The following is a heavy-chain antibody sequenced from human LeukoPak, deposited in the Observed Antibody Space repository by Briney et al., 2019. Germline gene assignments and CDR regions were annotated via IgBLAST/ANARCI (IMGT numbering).Heavy chain of an antibody. D-gene: IGHD3-10*01. CDR3: AREGYYGSGSPPSLYFDY. CDR2: ISYDGSTK. V-gene: IGHV3-30-3*01. CDR1: GFTFSSYA. Sequence: GGSLRLSCAASGFTFSSYAMHWVRQAPGKGLEWVAVISYDGSTKYYADSVKGRFTISRDNSRSTLYLQMNSLRPEDTAIYYCAREGYYGSGSPPSLYFDYWGQGTLVTVSS. J-gene: IGHJ4*02.